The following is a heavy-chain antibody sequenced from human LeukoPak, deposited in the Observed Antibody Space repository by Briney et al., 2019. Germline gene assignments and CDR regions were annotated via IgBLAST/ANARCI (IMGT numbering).Heavy chain of an antibody. CDR1: GGSISSYY. J-gene: IGHJ4*02. V-gene: IGHV4-4*07. D-gene: IGHD3-3*01. Sequence: SETLSLTCTVSGGSISSYYWSWIRQPAGKGLEWIGRIYTSGSTNYNPSLKSRVTMSVDTSKNQFPLKLSSVTAADTAVYYCARDSERGYYDFWSGYEYYFDYWGQGTLVTVSS. CDR3: ARDSERGYYDFWSGYEYYFDY. CDR2: IYTSGST.